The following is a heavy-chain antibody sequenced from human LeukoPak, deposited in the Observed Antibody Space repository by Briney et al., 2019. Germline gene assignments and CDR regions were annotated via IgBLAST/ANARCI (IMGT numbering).Heavy chain of an antibody. CDR3: ARDPSAGDYVSDNWFDP. CDR1: GGSISSYY. V-gene: IGHV4-4*07. Sequence: PSETLSLTCTVSGGSISSYYWSWIRQPAGKGLEWIGRIYTSGSTNYNPSLKSRVTMSVDTSKNQFSLKLSSVTAADTAVYYCARDPSAGDYVSDNWFDPWGQGTLVTVSS. D-gene: IGHD4-17*01. J-gene: IGHJ5*02. CDR2: IYTSGST.